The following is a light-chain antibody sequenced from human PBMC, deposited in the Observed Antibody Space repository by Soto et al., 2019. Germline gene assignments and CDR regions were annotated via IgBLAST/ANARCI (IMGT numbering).Light chain of an antibody. J-gene: IGLJ3*02. CDR3: SSYTSRSTWV. CDR2: EVS. CDR1: SSDVGSYKY. Sequence: QSALTQPASVSGSPGQSITISCTGTSSDVGSYKYVSWYQQHPGEAPKLMIYEVSNRPSGVSNRFSGSKSGNTASLTISGLQAEDEADYYCSSYTSRSTWVFGGGTKLTVL. V-gene: IGLV2-14*01.